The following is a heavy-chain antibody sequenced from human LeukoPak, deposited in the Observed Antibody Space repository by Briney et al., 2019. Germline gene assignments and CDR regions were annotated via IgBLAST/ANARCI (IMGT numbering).Heavy chain of an antibody. CDR2: IHHSGST. D-gene: IGHD3-16*01. Sequence: SETLSLTCAVYGGSLSNHWSWIRQPPGKGLEWIGEIHHSGSTNYNPSLKSRVTISVDKSKNQFSLKLSSVTAADTAVYYCARDLGKFAFDIWGQGTMVTVSS. CDR1: GGSLSNH. J-gene: IGHJ3*02. V-gene: IGHV4-34*01. CDR3: ARDLGKFAFDI.